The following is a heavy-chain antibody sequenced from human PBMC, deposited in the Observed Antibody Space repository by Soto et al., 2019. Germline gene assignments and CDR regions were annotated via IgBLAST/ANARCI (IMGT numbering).Heavy chain of an antibody. CDR3: ATHGSGSF. D-gene: IGHD3-10*01. V-gene: IGHV1-18*01. CDR1: GYIFTSYT. J-gene: IGHJ4*02. Sequence: QVQLVQSGAEVKKPGDSVKISCKAAGYIFTSYTIGWVRQAPGQGLAWMGWISTYNGNTNFAQKFQGRVTMTTDTFTSTAYMELRGLRSDDTAVYYCATHGSGSFWGQGTLVTVSS. CDR2: ISTYNGNT.